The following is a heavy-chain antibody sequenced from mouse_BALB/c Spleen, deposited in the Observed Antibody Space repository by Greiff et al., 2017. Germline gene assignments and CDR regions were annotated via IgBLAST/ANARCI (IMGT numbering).Heavy chain of an antibody. D-gene: IGHD2-2*01. CDR2: ISYSGST. CDR1: GDSITSGY. CDR3: ARLDGYDNYYAMDY. Sequence: EVKLMESGPSLVKPSQTLSLTCSVTGDSITSGYWNWIRKFPGNKLEYMGYISYSGSTYYNPSLKSRISITRDTSKNQYYLQLNSVTTEDTATYYCARLDGYDNYYAMDYWGQGTSVTVSS. J-gene: IGHJ4*01. V-gene: IGHV3-8*02.